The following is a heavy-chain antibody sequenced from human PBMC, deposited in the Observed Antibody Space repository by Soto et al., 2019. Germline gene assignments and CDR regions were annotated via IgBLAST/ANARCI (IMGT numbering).Heavy chain of an antibody. Sequence: PGGSLRLSCAASGFTFSSYGMHWVRQAPGKGLEWVAVISYDGSNKYYADSVKGRFTISRDNSKNTLYLQMNSLRAEGTAVYYCAKTGRHGIFWYYGMDVWGQGTTVTVSS. J-gene: IGHJ6*02. V-gene: IGHV3-30*18. CDR2: ISYDGSNK. CDR3: AKTGRHGIFWYYGMDV. CDR1: GFTFSSYG. D-gene: IGHD3-9*01.